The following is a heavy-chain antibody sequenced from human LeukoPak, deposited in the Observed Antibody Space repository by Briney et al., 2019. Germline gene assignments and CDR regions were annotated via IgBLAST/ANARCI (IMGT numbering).Heavy chain of an antibody. Sequence: GGTLTLTCTASGFTITSNLMTWIRQRPGRGLEWLCSSYNAGGTYYEDSVKGRFTISRDTSNNPFSLKMNNLRAEDTAIYYCARGASRISWPGIDYWGQGTLVTVSS. CDR3: ARGASRISWPGIDY. J-gene: IGHJ4*02. CDR2: SYNAGGT. CDR1: GFTITSNL. D-gene: IGHD3-3*02. V-gene: IGHV3-53*01.